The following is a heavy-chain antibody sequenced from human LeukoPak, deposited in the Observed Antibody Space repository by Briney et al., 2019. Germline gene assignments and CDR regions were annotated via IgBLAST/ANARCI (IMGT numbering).Heavy chain of an antibody. V-gene: IGHV4-59*01. J-gene: IGHJ3*02. Sequence: SETLSLTCTVSGGSISSYYWSWIRQPPGKGLEWIGYIYYSGSTNYNPSLKSRVTISVDTSKNQFSLKLSSVTAAGTAMYYCARVPLNDSSGYDDAFDIWGQGTMVTVSS. CDR3: ARVPLNDSSGYDDAFDI. D-gene: IGHD3-22*01. CDR1: GGSISSYY. CDR2: IYYSGST.